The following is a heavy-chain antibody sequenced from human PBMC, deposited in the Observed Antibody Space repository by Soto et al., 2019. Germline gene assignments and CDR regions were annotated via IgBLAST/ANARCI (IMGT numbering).Heavy chain of an antibody. CDR1: GVTFKAYGFTFSSYW. CDR2: IKEDGSET. Sequence: GGSLRLSCAAYGVTFKAYGFTFSSYWMSWVRQAPGKGLEWVANIKEDGSETYYVESVKGRFTISRDNAKKSLYLEMNSLRAEDTAIYYCARERTDYGDFYSMDVWGQGTTVTVSS. V-gene: IGHV3-7*05. CDR3: ARERTDYGDFYSMDV. D-gene: IGHD4-17*01. J-gene: IGHJ6*02.